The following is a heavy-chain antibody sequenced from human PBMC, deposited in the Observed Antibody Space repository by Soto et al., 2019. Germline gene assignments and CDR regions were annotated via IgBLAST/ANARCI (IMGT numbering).Heavy chain of an antibody. CDR1: GGIISSSSDY. J-gene: IGHJ6*03. CDR3: ARSILSTFHYYYYMDV. D-gene: IGHD3-16*02. CDR2: IYYSGTT. Sequence: SETLSLTCTVSGGIISSSSDYWGWIRQPPGKGLEWIGSIYYSGTTYYNPSLKSRFAISVDTSKNQFSLKLSSVTAADTAVYYCARSILSTFHYYYYMDVWGKGTTVTVSS. V-gene: IGHV4-39*01.